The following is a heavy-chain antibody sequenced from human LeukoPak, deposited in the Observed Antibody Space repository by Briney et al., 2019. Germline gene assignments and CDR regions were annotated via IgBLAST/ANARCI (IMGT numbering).Heavy chain of an antibody. CDR1: GGTFSSYA. J-gene: IGHJ6*03. CDR2: IIPIFGTA. CDR3: ARSGYSYGSPDYYYYMDV. D-gene: IGHD5-18*01. Sequence: GASVKVSFKASGGTFSSYAISWVRQAPGQGLEWMGGIIPIFGTANYAQKFQGRVTITTDESTSTAYMELSSLRSEDTAVYYCARSGYSYGSPDYYYYMDVWGKGTAVTVSS. V-gene: IGHV1-69*05.